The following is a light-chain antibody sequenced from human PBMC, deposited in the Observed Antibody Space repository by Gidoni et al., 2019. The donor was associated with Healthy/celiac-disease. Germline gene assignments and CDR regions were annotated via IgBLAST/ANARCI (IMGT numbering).Light chain of an antibody. CDR2: AAS. CDR3: QQSYSTPRT. Sequence: DIQMTQSPSSLSASVGDSVTITCRASQSISSYLNWYQQKPGKAPKRLIYAASSLQSGVPSRFSGSGSGTDFTLTISRLQPEDFATYYCQQSYSTPRTFGQGTKVEIK. CDR1: QSISSY. J-gene: IGKJ1*01. V-gene: IGKV1-39*01.